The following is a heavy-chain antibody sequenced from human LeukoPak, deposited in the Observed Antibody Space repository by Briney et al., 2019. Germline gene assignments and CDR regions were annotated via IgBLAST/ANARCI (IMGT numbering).Heavy chain of an antibody. D-gene: IGHD5-24*01. CDR1: GFIVRSSY. CDR3: ARDDRWYYYMDV. J-gene: IGHJ6*03. CDR2: IYSDGKT. Sequence: GGSLRLSCGASGFIVRSSYMGWVRQAPGKGLEWVAVIYSDGKTYNADSVKGRFTISRDNGKNTLYLQMNSLRAEDTAVYYCARDDRWYYYMDVWGKGTTVTVSS. V-gene: IGHV3-66*02.